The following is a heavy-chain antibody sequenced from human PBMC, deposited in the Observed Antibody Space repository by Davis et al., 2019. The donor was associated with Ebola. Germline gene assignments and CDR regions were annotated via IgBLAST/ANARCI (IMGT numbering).Heavy chain of an antibody. Sequence: GESLKISCKGSGYSFPDYWIAWVRQMPGKGLECMGVIYPGDSDTRYSPSFQGQVTISADKSISTAYLQWSSLKASDTAMYYCARQSHHFLSGPRTWFDPWGQGTLVTVSS. V-gene: IGHV5-51*01. CDR1: GYSFPDYW. D-gene: IGHD3-3*02. CDR2: IYPGDSDT. J-gene: IGHJ5*02. CDR3: ARQSHHFLSGPRTWFDP.